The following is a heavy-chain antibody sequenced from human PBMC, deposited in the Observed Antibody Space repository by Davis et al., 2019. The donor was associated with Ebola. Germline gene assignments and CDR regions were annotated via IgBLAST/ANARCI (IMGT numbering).Heavy chain of an antibody. CDR1: GYTFTNYG. V-gene: IGHV1-18*01. Sequence: ASVKVSCKASGYTFTNYGINWVRQAPGQGLEWMGWIITYNGNTNYAQKFQDRVTLTTDTSTSTAYMELRSLRSDDTAVYYCARSANSDYWGQGTLVTVSS. D-gene: IGHD2/OR15-2a*01. CDR3: ARSANSDY. J-gene: IGHJ4*02. CDR2: IITYNGNT.